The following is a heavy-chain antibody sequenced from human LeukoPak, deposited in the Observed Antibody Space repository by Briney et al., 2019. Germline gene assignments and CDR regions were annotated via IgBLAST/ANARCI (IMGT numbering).Heavy chain of an antibody. D-gene: IGHD3-22*01. Sequence: GGSLRLSCAASGFTFSRFWMSWVRQVPGKGLEWVATINQDGSEKYFVHSVKGRFAISRDNAKNSLFLQMSSLRAEDTTVYYCARKNYYYDSSDSGWFDFWGQGALVTVSS. V-gene: IGHV3-7*01. CDR1: GFTFSRFW. J-gene: IGHJ4*02. CDR3: ARKNYYYDSSDSGWFDF. CDR2: INQDGSEK.